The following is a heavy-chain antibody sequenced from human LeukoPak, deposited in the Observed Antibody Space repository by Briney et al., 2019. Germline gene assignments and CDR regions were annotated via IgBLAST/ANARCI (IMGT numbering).Heavy chain of an antibody. J-gene: IGHJ4*02. V-gene: IGHV3-30*02. D-gene: IGHD3-9*01. Sequence: GGSLRLSCAASGFTFSSYGMHWVRQAPGKGLEWVAFIRYDGSNKYYADSVKGRFTISRDNSKNTLYLQMNSLRAEDTAVYYCAKDVRYFDWLLSPGLDYWGQGTLVTVSS. CDR2: IRYDGSNK. CDR3: AKDVRYFDWLLSPGLDY. CDR1: GFTFSSYG.